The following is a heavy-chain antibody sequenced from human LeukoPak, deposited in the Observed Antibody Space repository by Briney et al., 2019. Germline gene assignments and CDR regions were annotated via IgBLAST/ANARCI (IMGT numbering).Heavy chain of an antibody. J-gene: IGHJ4*02. Sequence: SETLSLTCTVSGGSISSYYWSWIRQPPGKGLEWIGYIYYSGSTNYNPSLKSRVTISVDTSKNQFSLKLSSVTAADTAVYYCARFTLSGWYGGLDYWGQGTLVTVSS. V-gene: IGHV4-59*01. D-gene: IGHD6-19*01. CDR1: GGSISSYY. CDR2: IYYSGST. CDR3: ARFTLSGWYGGLDY.